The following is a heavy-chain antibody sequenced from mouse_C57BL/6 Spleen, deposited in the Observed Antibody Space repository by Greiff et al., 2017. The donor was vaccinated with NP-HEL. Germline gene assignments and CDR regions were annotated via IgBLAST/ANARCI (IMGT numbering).Heavy chain of an antibody. CDR3: SSITGKEPFAY. Sequence: QVQLQQPGAELVRPGSSVKLSCKASGYTFTSYWMDWVKQRPGQGLEWIGNIYPSDSETHYNQKFKDKATLTVDKSSSTAYMQLSSLTSEDSAVYYCSSITGKEPFAYWGQGTLVTVSA. CDR1: GYTFTSYW. J-gene: IGHJ3*01. D-gene: IGHD4-1*01. CDR2: IYPSDSET. V-gene: IGHV1-61*01.